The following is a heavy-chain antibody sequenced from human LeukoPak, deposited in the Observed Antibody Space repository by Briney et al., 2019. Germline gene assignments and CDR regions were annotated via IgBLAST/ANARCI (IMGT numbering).Heavy chain of an antibody. Sequence: SETLSLTCTVSGGSISGYYWHWIRQPAGKGLEWIGRVYSSGSTDYKPSLKSRVTMSVDTSKNQLSLKLSSVSAADTAVYYCARDRNAFDIWGQGTMVTVSS. CDR1: GGSISGYY. CDR3: ARDRNAFDI. CDR2: VYSSGST. J-gene: IGHJ3*02. V-gene: IGHV4-4*07.